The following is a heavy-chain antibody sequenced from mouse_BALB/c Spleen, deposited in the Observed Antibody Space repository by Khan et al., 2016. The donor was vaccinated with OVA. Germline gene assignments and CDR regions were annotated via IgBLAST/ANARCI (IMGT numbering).Heavy chain of an antibody. CDR3: ARGASYWYFDV. Sequence: QIQLVQSGPELKKPGETVKISCKASGYTFTNYGMNWVKQAPGKGLKWMGWINTYTGEPTFTDDFKGRFAFSLETSASTAYLQINNLKNADLATYCCARGASYWYFDVWGAGTSVTVSS. CDR2: INTYTGEP. J-gene: IGHJ1*01. V-gene: IGHV9-1*02. CDR1: GYTFTNYG.